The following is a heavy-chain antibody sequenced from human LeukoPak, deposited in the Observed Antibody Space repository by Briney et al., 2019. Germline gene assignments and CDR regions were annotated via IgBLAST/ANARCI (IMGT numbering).Heavy chain of an antibody. CDR3: GKGGYSGYDLDY. J-gene: IGHJ4*02. D-gene: IGHD5-12*01. CDR1: GFTFSSYG. Sequence: GGSLRLSCAASGFTFSSYGMHWVRQAPGKGLEWVAVISYDGSNKYYADSVKGRFTISRDNSKNTLYLQMNSLRAEDTAVYYCGKGGYSGYDLDYWGQGTLVTVSS. V-gene: IGHV3-30*18. CDR2: ISYDGSNK.